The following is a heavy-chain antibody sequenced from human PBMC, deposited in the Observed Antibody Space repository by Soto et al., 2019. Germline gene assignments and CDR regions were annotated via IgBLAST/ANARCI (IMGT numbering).Heavy chain of an antibody. J-gene: IGHJ5*02. Sequence: GGSLRLSCAASGFTFSSYSMNWVRQAPGKGLEWVSSISSSSSYIYYADSVKGRFTISRDNAKNSLYLQMNSLRAEDTAVYYCARDRDTAMNNWFDPWGQGTLVTVSS. V-gene: IGHV3-21*01. D-gene: IGHD5-18*01. CDR2: ISSSSSYI. CDR1: GFTFSSYS. CDR3: ARDRDTAMNNWFDP.